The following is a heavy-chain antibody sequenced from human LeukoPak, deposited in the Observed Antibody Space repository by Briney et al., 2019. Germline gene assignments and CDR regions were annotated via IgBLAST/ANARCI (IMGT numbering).Heavy chain of an antibody. D-gene: IGHD3-10*01. J-gene: IGHJ4*02. V-gene: IGHV1-2*02. CDR1: GYTFTGYY. CDR3: ARGKVVTMVRGVIITYFDY. Sequence: GASVKVSCKASGYTFTGYYMHWVRQAPGQGLEWMGWNNPNSGGTDYAQKFQGRVTMTRDTSTSTVYMELSSLRSEDTAVYYCARGKVVTMVRGVIITYFDYWGRGTLVTVSS. CDR2: NNPNSGGT.